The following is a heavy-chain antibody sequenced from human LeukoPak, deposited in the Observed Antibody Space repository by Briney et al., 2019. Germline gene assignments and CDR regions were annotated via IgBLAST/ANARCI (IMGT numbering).Heavy chain of an antibody. J-gene: IGHJ6*03. CDR1: GFTFSSYW. CDR2: INTDGSST. V-gene: IGHV3-74*01. Sequence: GGSLRLSCAASGFTFSSYWMHWVRQAPGKGLVWVSRINTDGSSTSYADSVKGRFTISRDNAKNTLYLQMNSLRAEDTAVYYCARDVRLLSYYYYMDVWGKGTTVTVSS. D-gene: IGHD3-3*01. CDR3: ARDVRLLSYYYYMDV.